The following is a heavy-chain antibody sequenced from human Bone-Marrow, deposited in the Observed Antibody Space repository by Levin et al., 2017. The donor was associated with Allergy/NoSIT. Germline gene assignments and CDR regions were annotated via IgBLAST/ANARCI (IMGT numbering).Heavy chain of an antibody. CDR3: AKYIYSSGSRPSDY. Sequence: GGSLRLSCGASGFPFASYAMAWVRQPPGKGLEWVSSITGGGSGTYYADSVNGRFTISRDNSQNTLYLQMNSLRAGDTAVYYCAKYIYSSGSRPSDYWGQGTLVTVSS. J-gene: IGHJ4*02. CDR2: ITGGGSGT. CDR1: GFPFASYA. D-gene: IGHD3-22*01. V-gene: IGHV3-23*01.